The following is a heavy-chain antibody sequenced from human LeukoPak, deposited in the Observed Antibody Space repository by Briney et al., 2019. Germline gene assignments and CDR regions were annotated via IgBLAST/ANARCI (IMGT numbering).Heavy chain of an antibody. CDR3: ARGGQEDSRENGLSAYYFDY. Sequence: PSETLSLTCTVSGGSISSYYWSWIRQPPGKGLEWIGYIYYSGSTNYNPSLKSRVTISVDTSKNQFSLKLSSVTAADTAVYYCARGGQEDSRENGLSAYYFDYWGQGTLVTVSS. CDR2: IYYSGST. D-gene: IGHD6-6*01. CDR1: GGSISSYY. J-gene: IGHJ4*02. V-gene: IGHV4-59*12.